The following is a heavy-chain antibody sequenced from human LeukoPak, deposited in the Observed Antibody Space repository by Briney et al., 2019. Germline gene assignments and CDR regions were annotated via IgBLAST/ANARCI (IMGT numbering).Heavy chain of an antibody. CDR3: ARVEMATLRGPFDY. D-gene: IGHD5-24*01. V-gene: IGHV1-69*04. CDR2: IIPIFGIA. Sequence: SVKVSCKASGGTFSSYAISWVRQAPGQGLEWMGRIIPIFGIANYAQKFQGGVTITADKSTSTAYMELSSLRSEDTAVYYCARVEMATLRGPFDYWGQGTLVTVSS. CDR1: GGTFSSYA. J-gene: IGHJ4*02.